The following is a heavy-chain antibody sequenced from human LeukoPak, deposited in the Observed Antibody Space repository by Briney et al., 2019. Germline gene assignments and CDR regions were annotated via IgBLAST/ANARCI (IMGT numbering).Heavy chain of an antibody. CDR2: ISSSSSTI. CDR3: AREDGGSYQYYFDY. CDR1: GFTFSSYS. V-gene: IGHV3-48*01. J-gene: IGHJ4*02. D-gene: IGHD1-26*01. Sequence: GGSLRLSCAASGFTFSSYSMNWVRQAPGKGLEWVSYISSSSSTIYYADSVKGRFTISRDNAKNSLYLQMNSLRAEDTAVYYCAREDGGSYQYYFDYWGQGTLVTVSS.